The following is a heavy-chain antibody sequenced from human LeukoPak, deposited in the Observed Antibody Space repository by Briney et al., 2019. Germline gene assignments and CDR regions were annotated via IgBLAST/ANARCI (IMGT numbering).Heavy chain of an antibody. V-gene: IGHV3-30*04. CDR1: GFTFRTSA. CDR3: FSSGWSGDYY. D-gene: IGHD6-19*01. J-gene: IGHJ4*02. Sequence: GGCLRLSCVASGFTFRTSAMHWVRQAPGKGLEWVAVISHDGSKENYADSVKGRFTISRDNSKKMVYLQMNGLRNEDTAVFYCFSSGWSGDYYWGQGGLVTVSS. CDR2: ISHDGSKE.